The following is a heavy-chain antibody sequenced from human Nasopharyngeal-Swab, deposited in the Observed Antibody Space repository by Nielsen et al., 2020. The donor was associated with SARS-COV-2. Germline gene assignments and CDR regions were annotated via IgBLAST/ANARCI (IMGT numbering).Heavy chain of an antibody. Sequence: GGSLRLSCAASGFTFRSYGMHWVRQAPGEGLEWVAAITYDGSSKYYADSMKGRFTISRDNSKNALYLQMNSLRAEDTAVYYCAKVTGTVLTSPDAFDIWGQGTVVTVSS. V-gene: IGHV3-30*18. CDR3: AKVTGTVLTSPDAFDI. J-gene: IGHJ3*02. CDR2: ITYDGSSK. D-gene: IGHD4/OR15-4a*01. CDR1: GFTFRSYG.